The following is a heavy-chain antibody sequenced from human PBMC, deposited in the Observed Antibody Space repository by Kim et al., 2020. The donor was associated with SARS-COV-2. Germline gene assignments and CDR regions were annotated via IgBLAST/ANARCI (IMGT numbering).Heavy chain of an antibody. CDR3: ARVDWAGYYFDY. CDR2: ISSSSSYI. D-gene: IGHD3-9*01. Sequence: GGSLRLSCAASGFTFSSYSMNWVRQAPGKGLEWVSSISSSSSYIYYADSVKGRFTISRDNAKNSLYLQMNSLRAEDTAVYYCARVDWAGYYFDYWGQGTLVTVSS. CDR1: GFTFSSYS. V-gene: IGHV3-21*01. J-gene: IGHJ4*02.